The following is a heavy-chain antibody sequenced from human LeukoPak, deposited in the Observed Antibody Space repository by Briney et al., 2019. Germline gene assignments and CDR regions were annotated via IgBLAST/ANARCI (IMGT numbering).Heavy chain of an antibody. CDR2: ISTGSSTM. CDR1: GFTFSGYN. V-gene: IGHV3-48*01. D-gene: IGHD3-10*01. J-gene: IGHJ4*02. Sequence: PGGSLRLSCAAPGFTFSGYNMNWVRQAPGKGLEWVPYISTGSSTMYYADSVKGRFTISRDDAKQSVYLHMNSLRVEDTAVYYCARGGDWGQGTLVTVSS. CDR3: ARGGD.